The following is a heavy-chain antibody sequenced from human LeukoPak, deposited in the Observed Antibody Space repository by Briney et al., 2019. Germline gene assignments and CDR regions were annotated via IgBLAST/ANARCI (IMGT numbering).Heavy chain of an antibody. D-gene: IGHD2-15*01. V-gene: IGHV3-48*03. J-gene: IGHJ4*02. CDR3: ARPYCSGGICYPQSYYFDY. Sequence: GGSLRLSCAASGFTFSSYEMNWVRQAPGKGLEWVSYISSSGSTIYYADSVKGRFTISRDNAKNSLYLQMNSLRAEDTAVYYCARPYCSGGICYPQSYYFDYWGQGTLVTVSS. CDR1: GFTFSSYE. CDR2: ISSSGSTI.